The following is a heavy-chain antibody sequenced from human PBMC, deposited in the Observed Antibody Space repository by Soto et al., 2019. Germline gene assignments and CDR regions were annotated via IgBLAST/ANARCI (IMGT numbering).Heavy chain of an antibody. CDR3: ARDPTSYCSGGSCYSRKSYYYYGMDV. CDR1: GGTFSSYA. D-gene: IGHD2-15*01. CDR2: IIPIFGTA. V-gene: IGHV1-69*13. Sequence: SVKVSCKASGGTFSSYAISWVRQAPGQGLEWMGGIIPIFGTANYAQKFQGRVTITADESTSTAYMELSSLRSEDTAVYYCARDPTSYCSGGSCYSRKSYYYYGMDVWGQGTTVTVSS. J-gene: IGHJ6*02.